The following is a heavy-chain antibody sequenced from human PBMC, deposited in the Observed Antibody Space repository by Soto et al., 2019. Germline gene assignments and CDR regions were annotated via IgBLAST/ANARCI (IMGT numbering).Heavy chain of an antibody. J-gene: IGHJ6*02. D-gene: IGHD3-10*01. CDR3: ARGVSLLKVRDQTGMDV. V-gene: IGHV1-18*04. CDR1: GYTFSSYG. Sequence: QVQLVQSGAEVKKPGASVKVSCKASGYTFSSYGISWVRQAPGQGLEWTGWISAYNGNTNYAQKLQGRVTMTTDTSTSTAYMELRSLRSDDTAVYYCARGVSLLKVRDQTGMDVWGQGTTVTVSS. CDR2: ISAYNGNT.